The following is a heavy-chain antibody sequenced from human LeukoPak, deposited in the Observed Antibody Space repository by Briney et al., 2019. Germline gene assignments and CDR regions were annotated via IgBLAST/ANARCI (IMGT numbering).Heavy chain of an antibody. V-gene: IGHV4-59*08. CDR1: GGSISSYY. CDR3: ARHGSDGIAAVRD. CDR2: IYYSGST. Sequence: SETLSLTCTVSGGSISSYYWSWIRQPPGKGLEWIGYIYYSGSTNYNPSLKSRVTISVDTSKNQFSLKLSSVTAADTAVYCCARHGSDGIAAVRDWGQGTLVTVSS. D-gene: IGHD6-13*01. J-gene: IGHJ4*02.